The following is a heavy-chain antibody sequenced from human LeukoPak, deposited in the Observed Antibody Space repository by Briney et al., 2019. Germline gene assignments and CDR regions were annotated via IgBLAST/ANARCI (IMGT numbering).Heavy chain of an antibody. Sequence: ASVKVSCKASGYTFIDYYMHWVRQARGQGLEWMGSINPNSGGTNYAQNFQGRVTMTRDTSIRTVYMELSRLRSDDTAVYYCANTYALGNYYKGGFDPWGQGTLVTVSS. D-gene: IGHD3-10*01. CDR1: GYTFIDYY. V-gene: IGHV1-2*02. CDR3: ANTYALGNYYKGGFDP. CDR2: INPNSGGT. J-gene: IGHJ5*02.